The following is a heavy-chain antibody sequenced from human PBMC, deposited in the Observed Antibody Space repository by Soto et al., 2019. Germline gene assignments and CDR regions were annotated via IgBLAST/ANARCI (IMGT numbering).Heavy chain of an antibody. J-gene: IGHJ4*02. CDR3: ARARYYDFWSGYSHYFDY. CDR2: ISAYNGNT. D-gene: IGHD3-3*01. CDR1: GYTFTSYG. V-gene: IGHV1-18*01. Sequence: QVQLVQSGAEVKKPGASVKVSCKASGYTFTSYGISWVRQAPGQGLEWMGWISAYNGNTNYAQKLQGRVTMTTDTSTSTAYMELRSLRSDDTAVYYCARARYYDFWSGYSHYFDYWCQGTLVTVSS.